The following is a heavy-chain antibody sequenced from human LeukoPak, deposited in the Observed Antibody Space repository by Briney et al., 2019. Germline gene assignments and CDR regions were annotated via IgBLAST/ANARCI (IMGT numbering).Heavy chain of an antibody. CDR1: GGSFSGYY. Sequence: SETLSLTCAVYGGSFSGYYWSWIRQPPGKGLEWIGEINHSGSTNYNPSLKSRVTISVDTSKNQFSLKLSSVTAADTAVYYCARLPSDGTGGSYFDYWGQGTLVAVSS. V-gene: IGHV4-34*01. J-gene: IGHJ4*02. CDR2: INHSGST. CDR3: ARLPSDGTGGSYFDY. D-gene: IGHD3-10*01.